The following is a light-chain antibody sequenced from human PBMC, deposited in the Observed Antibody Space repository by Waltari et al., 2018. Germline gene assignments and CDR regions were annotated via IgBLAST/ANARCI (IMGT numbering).Light chain of an antibody. CDR2: GAS. CDR3: QQYGSSVMYT. V-gene: IGKV3-20*01. Sequence: VLTQSPGTLPLYPGERATLSCSASQRLTMSYLAGYPQKPGQAPRPLIYGASSRAAGIPDRFSGSGSGTDFTLTISRLEPEDFAVYYCQQYGSSVMYTFGQGTKVEIK. J-gene: IGKJ2*01. CDR1: QRLTMSY.